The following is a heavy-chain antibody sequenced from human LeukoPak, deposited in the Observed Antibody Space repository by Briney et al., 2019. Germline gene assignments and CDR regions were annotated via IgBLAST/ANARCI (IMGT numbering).Heavy chain of an antibody. CDR2: IYYSGST. Sequence: SETLSLTCTVSGGSISSYYWSWIRQPPGKGLEWIGYIYYSGSTYYNPSLKSRVTISVDTSKNQFSLKLSSVTAADTAVYYCAGRNVVVPAAVFDPWGQGTLVTVSS. V-gene: IGHV4-59*01. D-gene: IGHD2-2*01. CDR3: AGRNVVVPAAVFDP. J-gene: IGHJ5*02. CDR1: GGSISSYY.